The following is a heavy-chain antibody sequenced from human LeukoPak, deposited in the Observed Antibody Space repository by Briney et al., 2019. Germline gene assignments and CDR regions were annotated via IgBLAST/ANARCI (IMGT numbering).Heavy chain of an antibody. CDR3: ARDDGIAVAGTFDY. CDR2: IKQDGSEK. V-gene: IGHV3-7*01. CDR1: GFAFSSYW. J-gene: IGHJ4*02. Sequence: GGSLRLSCAASGFAFSSYWMSWVRQAPGKGLEWVANIKQDGSEKYYVDSVKGRLTISRDNAKNSLYLQMNSLRAEDTAVYYCARDDGIAVAGTFDYWGQGTLVTVPS. D-gene: IGHD6-19*01.